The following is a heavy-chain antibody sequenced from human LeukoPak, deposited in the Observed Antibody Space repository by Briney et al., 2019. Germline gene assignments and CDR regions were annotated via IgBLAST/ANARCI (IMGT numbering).Heavy chain of an antibody. D-gene: IGHD6-19*01. CDR3: ARGLISGAWSYFDY. CDR2: IYYSVTT. V-gene: IGHV4-59*01. J-gene: IGHJ4*02. Sequence: PSETLSLTCTVSGGSISSYYWSWIRQPPGKGLEWIGCIYYSVTTDYNPSLQSRVSLSVDTSKNQFSLKLSSVSAADTAVYYCARGLISGAWSYFDYWGRGTRVTVSS. CDR1: GGSISSYY.